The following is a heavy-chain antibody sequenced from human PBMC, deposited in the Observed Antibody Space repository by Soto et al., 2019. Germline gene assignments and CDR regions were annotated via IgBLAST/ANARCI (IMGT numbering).Heavy chain of an antibody. V-gene: IGHV1-2*04. CDR2: INPNSGGT. CDR1: GYTFTGYY. CDR3: ASTGSSSYIHYYYYMDV. J-gene: IGHJ6*03. D-gene: IGHD6-6*01. Sequence: ASVKVSCKASGYTFTGYYMHWVRQAPGQGLEWMGWINPNSGGTNYAQKFQGWVTMTRDTSISTAYMELSRLRSDDTAVYYCASTGSSSYIHYYYYMDVWGKGTTVTVSS.